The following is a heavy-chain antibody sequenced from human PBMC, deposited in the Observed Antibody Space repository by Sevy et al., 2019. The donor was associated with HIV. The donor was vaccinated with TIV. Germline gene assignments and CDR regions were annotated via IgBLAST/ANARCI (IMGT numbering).Heavy chain of an antibody. V-gene: IGHV3-23*01. Sequence: GGSLRLSCAASGFTFSGYAMNWVRQAPGKGLEWVSAINGKGRSTHYADSVEGRFTISRDISKNTLYLEMNSLRAEDTAVYYCAKTINSGGGVVPAANYYYYGLDVWGQGTTVTVSS. D-gene: IGHD2-2*01. CDR2: INGKGRST. J-gene: IGHJ6*02. CDR1: GFTFSGYA. CDR3: AKTINSGGGVVPAANYYYYGLDV.